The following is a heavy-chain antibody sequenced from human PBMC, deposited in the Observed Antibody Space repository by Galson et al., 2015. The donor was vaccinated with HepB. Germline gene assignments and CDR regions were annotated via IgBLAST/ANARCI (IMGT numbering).Heavy chain of an antibody. CDR1: GFIFSNTW. V-gene: IGHV3-15*07. J-gene: IGHJ1*01. CDR2: IKSRTDGETT. CDR3: ATDAWHD. Sequence: SLRLSCAASGFIFSNTWMHWVRQAPGKGLEWVGRIKSRTDGETTDYAAPVQGRFTILRDDSKNTLYLQMNGLKTEDTAVYYCATDAWHDWGQGTLVTVSS.